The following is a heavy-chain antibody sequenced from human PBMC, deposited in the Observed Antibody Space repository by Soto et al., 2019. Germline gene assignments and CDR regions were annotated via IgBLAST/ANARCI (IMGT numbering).Heavy chain of an antibody. V-gene: IGHV4-31*03. CDR2: IYDSGST. J-gene: IGHJ4*02. Sequence: QVQLQESGPGLVKPSQTLSFPCTVSGGSISSGGYYWSWFRPHPGKGLGWIGYIYDSGSTYYNPSLQRRMTISVATSKNQLSLKLSSVTAADTAVYYCAIVPAYWGQGTLVTVSP. CDR1: GGSISSGGYY. CDR3: AIVPAY.